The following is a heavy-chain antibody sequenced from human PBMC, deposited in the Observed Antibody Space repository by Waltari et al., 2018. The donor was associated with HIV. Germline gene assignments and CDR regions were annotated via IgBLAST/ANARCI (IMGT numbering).Heavy chain of an antibody. J-gene: IGHJ6*02. D-gene: IGHD2-2*01. CDR2: INDIGST. Sequence: QVQLQQWGAGMLQPSETLSLNCAVYGGAFSGYYWSWIRQPPGKGREWIGEINDIGSTNYNPSLKCRVTISVDTSKNQFSLKLSSVTASDTAVYYCARGRGSSPGGYYYYYYGMDIWGQGTTVTVSS. CDR3: ARGRGSSPGGYYYYYYGMDI. V-gene: IGHV4-34*01. CDR1: GGAFSGYY.